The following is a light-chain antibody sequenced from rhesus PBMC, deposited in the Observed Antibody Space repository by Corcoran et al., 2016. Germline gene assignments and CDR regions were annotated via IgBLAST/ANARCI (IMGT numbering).Light chain of an antibody. CDR1: QRVTTS. CDR3: QKYNDLPWT. CDR2: EAS. V-gene: IGKV3-35*01. Sequence: IVLTQSPGTLSLSPGGRATLSCRASQRVTTSLAWYQQKPGQAPRLLSYEASTRATGIPDRFSGRGSGTDFTLTISSLEPEDGGLDYCQKYNDLPWTFGQGTKVEIK. J-gene: IGKJ1*01.